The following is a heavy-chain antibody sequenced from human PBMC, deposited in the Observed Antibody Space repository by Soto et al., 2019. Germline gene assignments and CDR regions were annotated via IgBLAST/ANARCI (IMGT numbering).Heavy chain of an antibody. Sequence: PVGSLRLSCAASWFTFTRCSMNWVRQAPGKGLEWVSSISSTTNYIYYGDSMKGRFTISRDNAKNSLYLEMNSLRAEDTAVYYCARESEDLTSNFDYWGQGTLVTVSS. J-gene: IGHJ4*02. CDR2: ISSTTNYI. CDR3: ARESEDLTSNFDY. CDR1: WFTFTRCS. V-gene: IGHV3-21*06.